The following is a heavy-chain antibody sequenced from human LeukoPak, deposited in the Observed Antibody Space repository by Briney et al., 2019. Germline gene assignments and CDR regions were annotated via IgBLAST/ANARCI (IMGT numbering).Heavy chain of an antibody. Sequence: GASVKVSCKASGYTFTSYGISWVRQAPGQGLEWMGWISAYNGNTNYAQKLQGRVTMTTDTSTSTASMELRSLRSDDTAVYYCARVGPAAYGDKPKHYYYYYMDVWGKGTTVTVSS. V-gene: IGHV1-18*01. CDR3: ARVGPAAYGDKPKHYYYYYMDV. J-gene: IGHJ6*03. CDR2: ISAYNGNT. CDR1: GYTFTSYG. D-gene: IGHD4-17*01.